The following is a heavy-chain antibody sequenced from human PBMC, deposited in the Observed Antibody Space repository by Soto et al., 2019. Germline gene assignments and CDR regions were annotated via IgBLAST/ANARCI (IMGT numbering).Heavy chain of an antibody. CDR3: AREVVMITFGGVIATYYFDY. J-gene: IGHJ4*02. CDR1: GGSISSYY. CDR2: IYYSGSA. D-gene: IGHD3-16*02. V-gene: IGHV4-59*01. Sequence: SETLSLTCTVSGGSISSYYWSWIRQPPGKGLEWIGYIYYSGSANYNPSLKSRVTISVDTSKNQFSLKLSSVTAADTAVYYCAREVVMITFGGVIATYYFDYWGQGTLVTVSS.